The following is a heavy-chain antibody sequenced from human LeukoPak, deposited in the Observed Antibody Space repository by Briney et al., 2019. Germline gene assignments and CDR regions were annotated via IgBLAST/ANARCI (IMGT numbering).Heavy chain of an antibody. CDR1: GFTVSSNE. CDR3: AMIRDYDILTGYSSLDY. V-gene: IGHV3-23*01. J-gene: IGHJ4*02. CDR2: ISGSGGST. D-gene: IGHD3-9*01. Sequence: GGSLRLSCAASGFTVSSNEMSWVRQAPGKGLEWVSAISGSGGSTYYADSVKGRFTISRDNSKNTLYLQMNSLRAEDTAVYYCAMIRDYDILTGYSSLDYWGQGTLVTVSS.